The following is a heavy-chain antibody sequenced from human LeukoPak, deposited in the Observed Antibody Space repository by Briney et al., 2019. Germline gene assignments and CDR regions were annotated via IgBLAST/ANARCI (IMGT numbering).Heavy chain of an antibody. D-gene: IGHD6-13*01. J-gene: IGHJ4*03. Sequence: SETLSLTCTVSGGSISSYYWSWIRQPPGKGLEWIGYIYYSGSTNYNPSLKSRVTISVDTSKNQFSLKLSSVTAADTAVYYCARDSSSWYGYFDYWAKGPRSPSPQ. CDR1: GGSISSYY. CDR2: IYYSGST. V-gene: IGHV4-59*01. CDR3: ARDSSSWYGYFDY.